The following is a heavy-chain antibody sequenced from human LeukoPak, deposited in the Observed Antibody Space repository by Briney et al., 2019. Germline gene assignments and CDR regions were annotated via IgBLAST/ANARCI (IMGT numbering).Heavy chain of an antibody. CDR2: MNPNSGNT. D-gene: IGHD4-17*01. CDR3: AREGAMTTVRNNWFDP. CDR1: GYTFTRYD. J-gene: IGHJ5*02. V-gene: IGHV1-8*01. Sequence: ASVKVSCKASGYTFTRYDINWVRQATGQGLEWMGWMNPNSGNTGYAQKFQGRVTMTRNTSISTAYMELSSLRSEDTAVYYCAREGAMTTVRNNWFDPWGQGTLVTVSS.